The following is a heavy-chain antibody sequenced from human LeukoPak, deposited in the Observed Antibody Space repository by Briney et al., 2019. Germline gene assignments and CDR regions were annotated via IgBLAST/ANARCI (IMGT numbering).Heavy chain of an antibody. CDR3: ARGPYYYDSSGYY. V-gene: IGHV3-48*01. CDR1: GFTFSSYN. J-gene: IGHJ4*02. Sequence: GGSLRLSCAASGFTFSSYNMNWVRQAPGKGLEWVSYISGSSSTIYYADSVKGRFTISRDNAKNSLYLQMNSLRAEDTAVYYCARGPYYYDSSGYYWGQGTLVTVSS. CDR2: ISGSSSTI. D-gene: IGHD3-22*01.